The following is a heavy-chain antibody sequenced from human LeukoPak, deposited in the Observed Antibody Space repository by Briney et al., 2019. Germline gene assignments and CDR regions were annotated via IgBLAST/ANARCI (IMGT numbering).Heavy chain of an antibody. J-gene: IGHJ4*02. D-gene: IGHD3-22*01. CDR3: AVMDYYDSSGYSLW. CDR2: IIPIFGTA. V-gene: IGHV1-69*13. Sequence: SVKVSCKASGGTFGSYATSWVRQAPGQGLEWMGGIIPIFGTANYAQKFQGRVTITADESTSTAYMELSSLRSEDTAVYYCAVMDYYDSSGYSLWWGQGTLVTVSS. CDR1: GGTFGSYA.